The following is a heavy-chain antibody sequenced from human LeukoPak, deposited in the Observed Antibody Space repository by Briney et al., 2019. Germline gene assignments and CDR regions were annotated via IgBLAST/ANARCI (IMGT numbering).Heavy chain of an antibody. CDR3: AKEEVPAAMMYYFDY. V-gene: IGHV3-53*01. CDR1: GFTVSSNY. Sequence: TGGSLRLSCAASGFTVSSNYMSWVRQAPGKGLEWVSVIYSGGSTYYADSVKGRFTISRDNSKNTLYLQMNSLRAEDTAVYYCAKEEVPAAMMYYFDYWGQGTLVTVSS. D-gene: IGHD2-2*01. J-gene: IGHJ4*02. CDR2: IYSGGST.